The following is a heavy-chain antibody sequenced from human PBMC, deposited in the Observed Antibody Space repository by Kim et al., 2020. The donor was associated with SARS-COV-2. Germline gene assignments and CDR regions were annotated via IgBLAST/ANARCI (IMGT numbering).Heavy chain of an antibody. V-gene: IGHV3-66*01. Sequence: GGSLRLSCAASGFTVSSNYMSWVRQAPGKGPEWVSVIYSGGSTYYADSVKGRFTISRDNSKNTLYLQMNSLRAEDTAVYYCARVSTSSGLAFDYWGQGTLVTVSS. J-gene: IGHJ4*02. CDR2: IYSGGST. CDR1: GFTVSSNY. CDR3: ARVSTSSGLAFDY. D-gene: IGHD3-22*01.